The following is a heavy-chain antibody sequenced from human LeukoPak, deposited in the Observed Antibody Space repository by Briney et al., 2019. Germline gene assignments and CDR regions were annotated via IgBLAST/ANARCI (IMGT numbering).Heavy chain of an antibody. J-gene: IGHJ4*02. CDR3: ARDHDAVGTTIDH. CDR1: GFTFSSYW. V-gene: IGHV3-74*01. CDR2: IKSDGSVT. D-gene: IGHD1-14*01. Sequence: GGSLRLSCAASGFTFSSYWMHWVRQAPGEGLVWVSRIKSDGSVTWYADSVKGRFTISRDNAKNMSYLQMNSLRDEDTAVYFCARDHDAVGTTIDHWGQGTLVTVSS.